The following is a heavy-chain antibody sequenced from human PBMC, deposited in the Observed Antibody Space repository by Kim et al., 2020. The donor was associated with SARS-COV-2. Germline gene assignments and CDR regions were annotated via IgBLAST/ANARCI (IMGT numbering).Heavy chain of an antibody. CDR2: K. J-gene: IGHJ5*02. CDR3: ARDHSSSSFDH. V-gene: IGHV3-33*01. Sequence: KYYADSVKGRFTISRDNSKNTLYLQMNSLRAEDTAVYYCARDHSSSSFDHWGQVTLVTVSS. D-gene: IGHD6-13*01.